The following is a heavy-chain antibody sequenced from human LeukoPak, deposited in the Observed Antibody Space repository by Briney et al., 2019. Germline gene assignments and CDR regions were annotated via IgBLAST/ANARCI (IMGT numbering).Heavy chain of an antibody. J-gene: IGHJ4*02. CDR3: ARVRKLRTRGVMDPLDY. CDR1: GFTFNYYW. Sequence: GGSLRLSCAASGFTFNYYWLTWVRQAPGKGLEWVANIQQDGSEKYYVDSVKGRFIISRDNAKNSLYLQMNSLRAEDTTVYYCARVRKLRTRGVMDPLDYWGQGALVTVSS. D-gene: IGHD3-10*01. CDR2: IQQDGSEK. V-gene: IGHV3-7*01.